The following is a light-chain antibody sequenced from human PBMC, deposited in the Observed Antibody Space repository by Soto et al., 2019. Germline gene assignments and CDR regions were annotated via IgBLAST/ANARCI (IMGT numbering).Light chain of an antibody. J-gene: IGKJ5*01. CDR3: QQLDSYPIT. Sequence: SPSSLSASVGDRVTITCLASQGISSYLAWYQQKPGRAPKLLIYAASTLESGVPSRFSGSGSGTEFTLTISSLQPEDFATYYCQQLDSYPITFAQGTRLEIK. CDR1: QGISSY. V-gene: IGKV1-9*01. CDR2: AAS.